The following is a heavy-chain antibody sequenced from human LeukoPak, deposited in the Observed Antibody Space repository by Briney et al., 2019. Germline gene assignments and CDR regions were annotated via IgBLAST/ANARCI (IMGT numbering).Heavy chain of an antibody. J-gene: IGHJ3*02. V-gene: IGHV4-38-2*02. Sequence: PSETLSLTCTVSGYSISSGYYWGWIRQPPGKGLEWIGAIYHSGSTYSGSTYYNPSLNSRVTISVDTSKNQFSLNLSSVTAEDTAIYSCARPRLEYCSGGSCFDAFDIWGQGTMVTVSS. CDR3: ARPRLEYCSGGSCFDAFDI. CDR1: GYSISSGYY. CDR2: IYHSGSTYSGST. D-gene: IGHD2-15*01.